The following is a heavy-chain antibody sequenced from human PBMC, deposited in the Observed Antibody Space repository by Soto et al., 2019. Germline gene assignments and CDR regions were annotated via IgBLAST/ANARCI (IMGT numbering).Heavy chain of an antibody. CDR1: GFTFSNYD. CDR2: ISRGGGSI. V-gene: IGHV3-48*03. CDR3: ATGIAAAGTNYYYYYGMDV. J-gene: IGHJ6*02. D-gene: IGHD6-13*01. Sequence: PVGSLRLSCAASGFTFSNYDMNWVRQAPGTGPEWVSYISRGGGSISYADSVKGRFNISRDNAKNSLYLQMNSLRAEDTAVYYCATGIAAAGTNYYYYYGMDVWGQGTTVTVSS.